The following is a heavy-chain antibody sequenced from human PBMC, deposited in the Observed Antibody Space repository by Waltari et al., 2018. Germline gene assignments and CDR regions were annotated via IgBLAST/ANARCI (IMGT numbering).Heavy chain of an antibody. V-gene: IGHV3-21*01. D-gene: IGHD3-16*01. CDR2: ISSSSKYI. J-gene: IGHJ3*02. Sequence: EVQLVESGGGLVKPGGSLRLACSASGFPFSSSNMNWVRQAPGKGLEWVSFISSSSKYIFDADSVKGRFTISRDNAKNSLWLQMNSLRVEDTAVYYCARGGWASNTFDIWGQGTMVTVSS. CDR1: GFPFSSSN. CDR3: ARGGWASNTFDI.